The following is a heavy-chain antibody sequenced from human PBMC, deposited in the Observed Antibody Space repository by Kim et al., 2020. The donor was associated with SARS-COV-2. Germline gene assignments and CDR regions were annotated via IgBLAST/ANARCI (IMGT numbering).Heavy chain of an antibody. CDR3: ARGRGGSYFGAFDY. Sequence: GGSLRLSCAASGFTFSSYAMHWVRQAPGKGLEWVAVISYDGSNKYYVDSVKGRFTISRDNSKNTLYLQMNSLRAEDTAVYYCARGRGGSYFGAFDYWGQGTLVPVPS. CDR1: GFTFSSYA. J-gene: IGHJ4*02. D-gene: IGHD1-26*01. CDR2: ISYDGSNK. V-gene: IGHV3-30*04.